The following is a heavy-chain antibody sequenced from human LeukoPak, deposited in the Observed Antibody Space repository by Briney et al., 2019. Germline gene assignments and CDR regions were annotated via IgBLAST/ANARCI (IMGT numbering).Heavy chain of an antibody. V-gene: IGHV4-59*08. CDR1: GGSISGYY. CDR2: IYSSGST. CDR3: ARHRYTSSSSYFDF. Sequence: SETLSLTCTVSGGSISGYYWTWIRQPPGKGLGWIGYIYSSGSTNYTPSLKSRVPISVDTSQNQFSLRLSSVTAADPAVYSCARHRYTSSSSYFDFWGQGTLVPVSS. D-gene: IGHD6-6*01. J-gene: IGHJ4*02.